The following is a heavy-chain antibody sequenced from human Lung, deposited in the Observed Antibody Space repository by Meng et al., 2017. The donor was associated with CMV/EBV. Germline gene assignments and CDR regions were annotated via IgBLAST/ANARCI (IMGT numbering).Heavy chain of an antibody. CDR1: GFIFRIYA. V-gene: IGHV3-23*01. CDR3: AKGLAGPNFNGFDT. CDR2: ISGTSGTI. Sequence: ASGFIFRIYAMSWVRQAPGKGLEWVSRISGTSGTIDYVDSVRGRFTISRDNSKNTLYLQMNSLRADDTAVYYRAKGLAGPNFNGFDTWGQGTLVTVSS. J-gene: IGHJ5*02. D-gene: IGHD6-19*01.